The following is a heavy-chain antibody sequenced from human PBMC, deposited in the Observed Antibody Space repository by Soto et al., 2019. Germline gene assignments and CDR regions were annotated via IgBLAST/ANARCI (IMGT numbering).Heavy chain of an antibody. D-gene: IGHD2-2*01. CDR3: ASGYQLLYNWFDP. J-gene: IGHJ5*02. CDR2: IYYSGST. Sequence: SETLSLTCTVSGGSISSSSYYWGWIRQPPGKGLGWIGSIYYSGSTYYNPSLKSRVTISVDTSKNQFSLKLSSVTAADTAVYYCASGYQLLYNWFDPWGQGTLVTVSS. CDR1: GGSISSSSYY. V-gene: IGHV4-39*01.